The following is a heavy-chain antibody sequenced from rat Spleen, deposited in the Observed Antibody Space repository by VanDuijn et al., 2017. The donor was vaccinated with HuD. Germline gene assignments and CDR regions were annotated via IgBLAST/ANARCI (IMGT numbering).Heavy chain of an antibody. D-gene: IGHD5-1*01. CDR2: ISTGGGNT. Sequence: EVHLVESGGGLVQPGRSLKLSCAASGFTFTNYDMAWVRQAPTKGLEWVASISTGGGNTYYRDSVKGRFTISRDNAKSTLYLQMDSLRSEDTATYYCASPSNWEVSFDYWGQGVLFTFSS. CDR1: GFTFTNYD. CDR3: ASPSNWEVSFDY. V-gene: IGHV5S23*01. J-gene: IGHJ2*01.